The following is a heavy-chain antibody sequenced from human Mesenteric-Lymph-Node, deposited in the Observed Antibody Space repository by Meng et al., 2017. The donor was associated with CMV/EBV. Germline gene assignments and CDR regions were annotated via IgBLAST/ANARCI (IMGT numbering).Heavy chain of an antibody. V-gene: IGHV3-23*01. CDR3: AKGIPDY. CDR2: ISESGDSR. CDR1: GFTLSSYW. Sequence: GGSLRLSCAASGFTLSSYWMTWVRQAPGKGLEWVSFISESGDSRYYADSVKGRFTVFRDNPRNTLYLQMNGLRAEDTALYYCAKGIPDYWGQGTLVTVSS. J-gene: IGHJ4*02.